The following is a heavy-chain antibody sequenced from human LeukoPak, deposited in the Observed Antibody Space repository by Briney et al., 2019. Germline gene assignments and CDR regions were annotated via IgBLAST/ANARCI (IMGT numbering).Heavy chain of an antibody. J-gene: IGHJ6*03. V-gene: IGHV4-39*07. CDR1: GGSISSSSYY. Sequence: SETLSLTCTVSGGSISSSSYYWSWIRQPPGKGLEWIGKINHSGSTNYNPSLKSRVTISVDTSKNQFSLKLSSVTAADTAVYYCARIYYMDVWGKGTTVTVSS. CDR2: INHSGST. CDR3: ARIYYMDV.